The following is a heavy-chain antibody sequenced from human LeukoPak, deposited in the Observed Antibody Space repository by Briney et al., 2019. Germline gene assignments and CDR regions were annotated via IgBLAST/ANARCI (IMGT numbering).Heavy chain of an antibody. Sequence: SETLSLTCAVYGGSLSGYYWSWIRQPPGKGLEWIGEINHSGSTNYNPSLKSRVTISVDTSKNQFSLKLSSVTAADTAVYYCARGRDEEYCSGGSCYSGLFWFDPWGQGTLVTVSS. J-gene: IGHJ5*02. CDR3: ARGRDEEYCSGGSCYSGLFWFDP. CDR1: GGSLSGYY. CDR2: INHSGST. D-gene: IGHD2-15*01. V-gene: IGHV4-34*01.